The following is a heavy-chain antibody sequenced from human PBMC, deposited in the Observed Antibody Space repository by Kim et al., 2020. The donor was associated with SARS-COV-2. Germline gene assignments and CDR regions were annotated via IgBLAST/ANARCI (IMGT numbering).Heavy chain of an antibody. D-gene: IGHD3-10*01. J-gene: IGHJ6*02. CDR3: ARPLYGSGSYYDRYYYYGMDV. CDR2: IIPILGIA. Sequence: SVKVSCKASGGTFSSYAISWVRQAPGQGLEWMGRIIPILGIANYAQKFQGRVTITADKSTSTAYMELSSLRSEDTAVYYCARPLYGSGSYYDRYYYYGMDVWGQGTPVTVSS. CDR1: GGTFSSYA. V-gene: IGHV1-69*04.